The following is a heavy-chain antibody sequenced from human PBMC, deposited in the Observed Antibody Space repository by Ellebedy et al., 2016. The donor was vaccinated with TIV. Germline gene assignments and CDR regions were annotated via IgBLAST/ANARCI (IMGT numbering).Heavy chain of an antibody. CDR3: ARKYYFDY. J-gene: IGHJ4*02. CDR1: GDTFTRYY. V-gene: IGHV1-46*01. Sequence: ASVKVSCKASGDTFTRYYFHWVRQAPGQGLQWMGVIDPSVGSTTYAQRFQDRVTVTRDTSTNTLYMELSSLRSEDTAIYYCARKYYFDYWGQGTLVTVSS. CDR2: IDPSVGST.